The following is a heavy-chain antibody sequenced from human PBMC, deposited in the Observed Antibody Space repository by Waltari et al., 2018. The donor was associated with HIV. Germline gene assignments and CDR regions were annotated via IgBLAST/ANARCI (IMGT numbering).Heavy chain of an antibody. D-gene: IGHD6-19*01. CDR1: GYTFTGNH. J-gene: IGHJ6*02. Sequence: QVQLVQAGAEVKKAGAAVTVSCKASGYTFTGNHLHWVRQAPGQGLEWMGWINPKSDGTNYEQKFQGRVTMTRDTSTSTGYMELSRLRSDDTALYYCARDRIAVTGSYYYGMDVWGQGTTVTVSS. CDR2: INPKSDGT. CDR3: ARDRIAVTGSYYYGMDV. V-gene: IGHV1-2*02.